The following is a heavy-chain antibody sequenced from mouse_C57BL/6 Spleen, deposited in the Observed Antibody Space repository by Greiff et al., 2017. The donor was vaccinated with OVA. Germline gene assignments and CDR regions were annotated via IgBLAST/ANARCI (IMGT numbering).Heavy chain of an antibody. CDR3: SSGTGTRAMDY. CDR2: IWGVGST. V-gene: IGHV2-6*01. CDR1: GFSLTSYG. Sequence: QVQLKESGPGLVAPSQSLSITCTVSGFSLTSYGVDWVRQSPGKGLEWLGVIWGVGSTNYNSALKSRLSISKDNSKSQVFLKMNSLQTDDTAMYYCSSGTGTRAMDYWGQGTSVTVSS. D-gene: IGHD4-1*01. J-gene: IGHJ4*01.